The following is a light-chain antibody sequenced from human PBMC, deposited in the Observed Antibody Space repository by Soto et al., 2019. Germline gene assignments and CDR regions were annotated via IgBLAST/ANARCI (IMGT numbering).Light chain of an antibody. CDR1: QGITNY. V-gene: IGKV1-9*01. J-gene: IGKJ1*01. Sequence: DVQFTQSPSFLSASVGDRVTITCRASQGITNYLAWYQQKPGKAPKPLIYTASTLQSGVPSRFSGSGAGAEFTLTITGLQPEDFATYFCQQFHTYPWTFGQGTKVDIK. CDR3: QQFHTYPWT. CDR2: TAS.